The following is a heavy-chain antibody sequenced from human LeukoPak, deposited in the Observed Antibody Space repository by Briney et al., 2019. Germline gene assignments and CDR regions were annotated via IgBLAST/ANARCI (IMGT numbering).Heavy chain of an antibody. Sequence: SQTLSLTCAISGDSVSSNSAAWNWIRQSPSRGLEWLGRTYYRSKWYNDYAVSVKSRITINPDTSKNQFSLQLNSVTPEDTAVYYCARDLAVAGTGGGWFDPWGQGTLVTVSS. D-gene: IGHD6-19*01. CDR3: ARDLAVAGTGGGWFDP. J-gene: IGHJ5*02. CDR2: TYYRSKWYN. CDR1: GDSVSSNSAA. V-gene: IGHV6-1*01.